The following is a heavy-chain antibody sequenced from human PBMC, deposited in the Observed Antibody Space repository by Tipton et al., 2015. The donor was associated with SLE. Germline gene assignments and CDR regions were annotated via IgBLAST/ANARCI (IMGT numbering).Heavy chain of an antibody. CDR1: GGSISSSSYY. Sequence: TLSLTCTVSGGSISSSSYYWGWIRQPPGKGLEWIGSIYYSGSTYYNPSLKSRVTISVDTSKNLFSLKLSSVTAADTAVYYCARHEYGDYGYFDYWGQGTLVTVSS. CDR3: ARHEYGDYGYFDY. V-gene: IGHV4-39*01. D-gene: IGHD4-17*01. J-gene: IGHJ4*02. CDR2: IYYSGST.